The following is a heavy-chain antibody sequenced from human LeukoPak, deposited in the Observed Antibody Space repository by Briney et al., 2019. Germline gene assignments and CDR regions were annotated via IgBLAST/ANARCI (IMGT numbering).Heavy chain of an antibody. CDR3: ASWGGYYDSSGYYLQH. V-gene: IGHV1-46*01. CDR2: INPSGGST. D-gene: IGHD3-22*01. CDR1: GYTFTSYY. J-gene: IGHJ1*01. Sequence: ASVKVSCKASGYTFTSYYMHWVRQAPGQGLEWMGIINPSGGSTSYAQKFQGRVTMTRDMSTSTVYMELSSLRSEDTAVYYCASWGGYYDSSGYYLQHWGQGTLVTVSS.